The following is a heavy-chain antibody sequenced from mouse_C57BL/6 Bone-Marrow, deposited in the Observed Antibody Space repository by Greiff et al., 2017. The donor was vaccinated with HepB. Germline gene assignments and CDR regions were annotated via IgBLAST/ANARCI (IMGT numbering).Heavy chain of an antibody. D-gene: IGHD1-1*01. CDR1: GFTFSDYY. CDR2: ISNGGGST. CDR3: ARITTVVAKGYFDV. J-gene: IGHJ1*03. V-gene: IGHV5-12*01. Sequence: EVHLVESGGGLVQPGGSLKLSCAASGFTFSDYYMYWVRQTPEKRLEWVAYISNGGGSTYYPDTVKGRFTISRDNAKNTLYLQMSRLKSEDTAMYYCARITTVVAKGYFDVWGTGTTVTVSS.